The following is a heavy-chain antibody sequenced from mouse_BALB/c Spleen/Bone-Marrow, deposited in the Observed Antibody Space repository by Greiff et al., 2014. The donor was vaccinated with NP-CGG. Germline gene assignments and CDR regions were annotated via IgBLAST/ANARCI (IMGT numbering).Heavy chain of an antibody. V-gene: IGHV1-4*01. CDR3: ARGWDYEGYFDY. J-gene: IGHJ2*01. Sequence: QVQLQQPGAELARPGASVKMSCKASGYSFTSYTMHWVKQRPGQGLEWIGYINPSSGYTNYNQKFKDKATLTADKSSRTAYMQLSSLTSEDSAVYYCARGWDYEGYFDYWGQGTTLTVSS. CDR1: GYSFTSYT. CDR2: INPSSGYT. D-gene: IGHD2-4*01.